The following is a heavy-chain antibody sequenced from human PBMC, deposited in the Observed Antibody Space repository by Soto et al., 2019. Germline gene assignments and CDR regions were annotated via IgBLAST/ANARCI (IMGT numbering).Heavy chain of an antibody. CDR3: ARHARFYDSSGYPYYFDH. CDR2: IYAGGYK. CDR1: GFTVSDNY. Sequence: RGSLRLSCGVSGFTVSDNYFSWVRQAPGKGLEWVSVIYAGGYKYYADSVKGRFTISRDNSKNILYLQLNSLRAEDTAVYYCARHARFYDSSGYPYYFDHWGQGTLVTVSS. D-gene: IGHD3-22*01. J-gene: IGHJ4*02. V-gene: IGHV3-53*01.